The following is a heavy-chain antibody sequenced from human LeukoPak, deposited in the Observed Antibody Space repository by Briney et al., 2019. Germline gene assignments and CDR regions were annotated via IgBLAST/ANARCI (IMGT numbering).Heavy chain of an antibody. CDR1: GGSISSYY. D-gene: IGHD6-13*01. Sequence: SETLSLTCTVSGGSISSYYWSLIRQPPGKGLEWIGYIFYSGSTNYNPSLKSRVTISVDTSKNQFSLKLSSVTAADTAVYYCARVYYSNSYDYWYFDLWGRGTLVTVSS. CDR3: ARVYYSNSYDYWYFDL. J-gene: IGHJ2*01. V-gene: IGHV4-59*01. CDR2: IFYSGST.